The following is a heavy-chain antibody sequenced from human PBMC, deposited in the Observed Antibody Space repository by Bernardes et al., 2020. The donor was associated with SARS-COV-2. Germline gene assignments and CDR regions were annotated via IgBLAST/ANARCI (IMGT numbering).Heavy chain of an antibody. D-gene: IGHD1-26*01. CDR3: ARGAIVGAANWFDS. Sequence: GSLKISCKASGYSFPNYWIAWVRQMPGKGLEWVGIIYPGDSNIRFSLAFQGQVTMSADKASTTAFLQWSSLRASDTAMYYCARGAIVGAANWFDSWGQGTLVTVSS. J-gene: IGHJ5*01. V-gene: IGHV5-51*01. CDR1: GYSFPNYW. CDR2: IYPGDSNI.